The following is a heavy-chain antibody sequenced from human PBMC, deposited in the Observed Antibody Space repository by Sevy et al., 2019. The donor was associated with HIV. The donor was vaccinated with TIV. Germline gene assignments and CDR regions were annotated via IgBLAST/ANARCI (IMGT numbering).Heavy chain of an antibody. D-gene: IGHD3-10*01. J-gene: IGHJ4*02. Sequence: ASVKVSCKASGGTFSSYAISWVRQAPGQGLEWQGGIIPMFGTANYAQKFQGRVIITADESTSTVYMELSSLKSGDTAVYYCVRGPNGSYLLYYFDNWGQGTLVTVSS. CDR3: VRGPNGSYLLYYFDN. CDR1: GGTFSSYA. CDR2: IIPMFGTA. V-gene: IGHV1-69*13.